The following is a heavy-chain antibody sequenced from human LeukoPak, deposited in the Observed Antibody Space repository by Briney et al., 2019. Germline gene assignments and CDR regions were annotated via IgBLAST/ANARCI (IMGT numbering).Heavy chain of an antibody. CDR2: ISSSSSYI. CDR3: ARQLATYYYDSSGEGIDY. CDR1: GFTFSSYS. V-gene: IGHV3-21*04. J-gene: IGHJ4*02. D-gene: IGHD3-22*01. Sequence: GGSLRLSCAASGFTFSSYSMNWVRQAPGKGLEWVSSISSSSSYIYYADSVKGRFTISRDNAKNSLYLQMNSLRAEDTALYHCARQLATYYYDSSGEGIDYWGQGTLVTVSS.